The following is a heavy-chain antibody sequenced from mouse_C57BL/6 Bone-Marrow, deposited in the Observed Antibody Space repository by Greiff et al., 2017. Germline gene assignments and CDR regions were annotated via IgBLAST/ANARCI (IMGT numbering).Heavy chain of an antibody. CDR1: GYTFTSYC. D-gene: IGHD2-2*01. V-gene: IGHV1-69*01. Sequence: QVQLQQPGAELVMPGASVKLSCKASGYTFTSYCMHWVKQRPGQGLEWIGVIDPSYSYTNYNQKFKGKSTLTVDKSSSTAYVQLSSLTSEDSAVYFCSSDGYDAFDYWGQGTTLTVSS. CDR2: IDPSYSYT. J-gene: IGHJ2*01. CDR3: SSDGYDAFDY.